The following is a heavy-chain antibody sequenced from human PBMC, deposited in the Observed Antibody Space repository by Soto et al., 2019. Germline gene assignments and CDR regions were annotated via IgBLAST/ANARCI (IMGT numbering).Heavy chain of an antibody. CDR2: IWYDGSNK. CDR1: GFTFSTYG. Sequence: QVQLVEAGGGVVQPGRSLRLSCAASGFTFSTYGMHWVRQAPDKGLEWVAVIWYDGSNKYYADSVKGLFTISRDNSKNTLYLQMNSLRAEDTAVYDCASAYCSGGSCYYSGMGVWGQGTTVTVSS. V-gene: IGHV3-33*01. J-gene: IGHJ6*02. D-gene: IGHD2-15*01. CDR3: ASAYCSGGSCYYSGMGV.